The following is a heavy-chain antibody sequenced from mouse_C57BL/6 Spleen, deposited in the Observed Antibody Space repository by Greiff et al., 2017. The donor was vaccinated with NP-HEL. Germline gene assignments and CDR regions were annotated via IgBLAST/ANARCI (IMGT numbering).Heavy chain of an antibody. J-gene: IGHJ2*01. CDR1: GYSITSGYY. V-gene: IGHV3-6*01. Sequence: EVQLVESGPGLVKPSQSLSLTCSVTGYSITSGYYWNWIRQFPGNKLEWMGYISYDGSNNYNPSLKNRISITRDTSKNQFFLKLNSVTTEDTATYYCARGAREGYFDYWGQGTTLTVSS. CDR2: ISYDGSN. CDR3: ARGAREGYFDY.